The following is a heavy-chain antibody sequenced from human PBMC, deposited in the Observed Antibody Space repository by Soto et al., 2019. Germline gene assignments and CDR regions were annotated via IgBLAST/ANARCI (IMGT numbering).Heavy chain of an antibody. J-gene: IGHJ5*02. D-gene: IGHD3-10*01. CDR1: GGSIISTNYY. V-gene: IGHV4-30-4*01. CDR2: IYHSGAA. CDR3: ARCFGSGKNWFDP. Sequence: QVQLQESGPGLVKPSQTLSLTCTVSGGSIISTNYYWTWIRQPPGKGLEWIAYIYHSGAAYYNPSLQSRLILSIDTSKNQFSLTLNAVTAADTAVYYCARCFGSGKNWFDPRGQGTLVTVSS.